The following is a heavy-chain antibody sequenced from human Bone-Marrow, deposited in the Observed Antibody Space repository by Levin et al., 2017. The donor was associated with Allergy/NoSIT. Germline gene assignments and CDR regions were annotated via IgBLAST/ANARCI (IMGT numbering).Heavy chain of an antibody. D-gene: IGHD5-12*01. Sequence: SQTLSLTCAVSGASISSSNWWSWVRQPPGKGLEWIGEIYHSGNTNYNPSLKSPITMSVDKSKNQFSLNLTSATAADTAVFYFSLTRGYSGYEWGPEYIQDWGQGTLVTVSS. V-gene: IGHV4-4*02. CDR2: IYHSGNT. CDR3: SLTRGYSGYEWGPEYIQD. J-gene: IGHJ1*01. CDR1: GASISSSNW.